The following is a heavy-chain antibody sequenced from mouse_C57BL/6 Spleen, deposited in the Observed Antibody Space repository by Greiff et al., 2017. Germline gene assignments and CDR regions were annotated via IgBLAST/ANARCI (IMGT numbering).Heavy chain of an antibody. D-gene: IGHD4-1*01. CDR3: VRHDDWDGDFDY. CDR1: GFSFNTYA. J-gene: IGHJ2*01. CDR2: IRSKSNNYAT. V-gene: IGHV10-1*01. Sequence: GGGLVQPKGSLKLSCAVSGFSFNTYAMDWVRQAPGKGWEWVARIRSKSNNYATYYADSVKDRITISRDDSESMLYLQMNNLKTEDTAKYYCVRHDDWDGDFDYWGQGTTLTVSS.